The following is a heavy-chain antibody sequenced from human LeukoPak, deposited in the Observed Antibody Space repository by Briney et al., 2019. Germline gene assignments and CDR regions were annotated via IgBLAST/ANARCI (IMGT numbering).Heavy chain of an antibody. CDR1: GFTFSSYG. CDR3: ARDLAVAGVNWFDP. V-gene: IGHV3-30*03. D-gene: IGHD6-19*01. CDR2: ISYDGSNK. Sequence: PGRSLRLSCAASGFTFSSYGMHWVRQAPGKGLEWVAVISYDGSNKYYADSVKGRFTISRDNSKNTLYLQMNSLRAEDTAVYYCARDLAVAGVNWFDPWGQGTLVTVSS. J-gene: IGHJ5*02.